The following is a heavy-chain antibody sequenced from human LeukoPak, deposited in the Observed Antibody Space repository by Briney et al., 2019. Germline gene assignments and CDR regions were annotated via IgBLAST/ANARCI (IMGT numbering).Heavy chain of an antibody. J-gene: IGHJ2*01. Sequence: SETLSLTCTVSGGSISSSSYYWGWIRQPPGKGLEWIGSIYYSGSTYYNPSLKSRVTISVDTSKNQFSLKLSSVTAADTAVYYCARAGYGDYVVAFWYFDLWGRGTLVTVSS. CDR3: ARAGYGDYVVAFWYFDL. D-gene: IGHD4-17*01. CDR1: GGSISSSSYY. V-gene: IGHV4-39*01. CDR2: IYYSGST.